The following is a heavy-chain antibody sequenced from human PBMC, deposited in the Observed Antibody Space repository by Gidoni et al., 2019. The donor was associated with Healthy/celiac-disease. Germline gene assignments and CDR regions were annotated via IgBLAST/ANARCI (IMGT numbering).Heavy chain of an antibody. J-gene: IGHJ6*02. CDR3: ARGSDCSSTSCYNAGITPHYYYYGMDV. D-gene: IGHD2-2*02. V-gene: IGHV1-69*01. Sequence: GSSVKVSCKASGGTFSSYAISWVRQAPGQGLEWMGGIIPIFGTANYAQKFQGRVTITADESTSTAYMELSSLRSEDTAVYYCARGSDCSSTSCYNAGITPHYYYYGMDVWGQGTTVTVSS. CDR2: IIPIFGTA. CDR1: GGTFSSYA.